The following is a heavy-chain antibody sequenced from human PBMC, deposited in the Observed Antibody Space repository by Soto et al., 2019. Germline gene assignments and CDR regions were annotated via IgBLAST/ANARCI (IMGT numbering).Heavy chain of an antibody. D-gene: IGHD3-16*01. CDR3: AFGNLSYYFDY. J-gene: IGHJ4*02. CDR2: IWYDGSDK. V-gene: IGHV3-33*08. CDR1: GFTFSSYA. Sequence: GGSLRLSCAASGFTFSSYAMHWVRQAPGKGLEWVAIIWYDGSDKYYADSVKGRFTISRDNSKNTLYLQMNSLRAEDTAVYHCAFGNLSYYFDYWGQGXPVTVSS.